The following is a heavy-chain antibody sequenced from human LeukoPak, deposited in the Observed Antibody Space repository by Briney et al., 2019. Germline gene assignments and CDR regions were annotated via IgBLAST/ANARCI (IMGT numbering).Heavy chain of an antibody. Sequence: GGSLRLSCAASGFTFSRYWMSWVRQAPGKGLEWVSAISGSGGGTYYADSVKGRSTISRDNSKNTLYLQMNSLRAEDTAVYYCAKNDYGDYVRWFDPWGQGTLVTVSS. V-gene: IGHV3-23*01. CDR1: GFTFSRYW. J-gene: IGHJ5*02. CDR2: ISGSGGGT. D-gene: IGHD4-17*01. CDR3: AKNDYGDYVRWFDP.